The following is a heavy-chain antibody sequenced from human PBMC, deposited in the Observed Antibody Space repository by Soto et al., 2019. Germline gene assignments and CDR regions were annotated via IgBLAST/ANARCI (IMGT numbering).Heavy chain of an antibody. Sequence: QVQLVQSGAEVKKPGASVKVSCKASGYTFTSYGITWVRQAPGQGLEWMGWISTYTGNTDYAQKLQGRVTMTADTATTTAYMELRSLRSDDSAVYYCARPSGFSGYDLIYWGQGPLVTVSS. V-gene: IGHV1-18*04. CDR3: ARPSGFSGYDLIY. D-gene: IGHD5-12*01. CDR1: GYTFTSYG. CDR2: ISTYTGNT. J-gene: IGHJ4*02.